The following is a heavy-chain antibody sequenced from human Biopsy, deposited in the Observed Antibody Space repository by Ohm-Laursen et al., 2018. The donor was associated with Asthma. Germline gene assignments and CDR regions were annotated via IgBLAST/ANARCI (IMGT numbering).Heavy chain of an antibody. J-gene: IGHJ4*02. D-gene: IGHD1-26*01. CDR2: ISFDGSNK. CDR1: GFTFSNYG. V-gene: IGHV3-30*18. Sequence: SLRLSCSASGFTFSNYGMHWVRQAQGKGLDWVAVISFDGSNKNYTDSVKGRFTISRDNSRNTLHLQMNSLRAEDTAVYYCAKDVFPGWELRRGPDYWGQGTMVTVSS. CDR3: AKDVFPGWELRRGPDY.